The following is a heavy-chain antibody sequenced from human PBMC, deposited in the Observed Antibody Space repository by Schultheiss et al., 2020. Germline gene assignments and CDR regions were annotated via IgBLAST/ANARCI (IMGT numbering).Heavy chain of an antibody. CDR2: IYYSVST. D-gene: IGHD3-10*01. J-gene: IGHJ3*02. CDR3: ARLHDGAGSPPDAFDI. CDR1: GGSISSYY. V-gene: IGHV4-59*12. Sequence: SETLSLTCTVSGGSISSYYWSWIRQPPGKGLEWIGYIYYSVSTNFNPSLKSRVTISVDTSKNQFSLKLSSVTAADTAVYYCARLHDGAGSPPDAFDIWGQGTMVTVSS.